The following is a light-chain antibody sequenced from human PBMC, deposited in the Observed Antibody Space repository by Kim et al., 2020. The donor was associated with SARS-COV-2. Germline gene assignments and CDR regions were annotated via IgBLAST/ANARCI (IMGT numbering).Light chain of an antibody. CDR3: QQSHSTPRT. CDR2: AAS. J-gene: IGKJ1*01. Sequence: DIQMTQSPSSLSASVGDRVTITCRTSQSISSYLNWYQQKPGKAPKFLIYAASNLQIGVPSRFSGSGSGTDFTLTITSLQPEDFATYYCQQSHSTPRTFGQGTKVDIK. CDR1: QSISSY. V-gene: IGKV1-39*01.